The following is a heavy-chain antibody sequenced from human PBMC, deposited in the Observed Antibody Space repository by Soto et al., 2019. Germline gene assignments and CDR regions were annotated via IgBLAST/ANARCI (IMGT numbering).Heavy chain of an antibody. J-gene: IGHJ5*01. CDR2: VYWDDDK. CDR1: GFSLSSNGVG. CDR3: AHNFRGSGSDTGDRFDS. D-gene: IGHD3-10*01. Sequence: QITLKESGPTLVKPTQTLTLTCSFSGFSLSSNGVGVGWIRQPPGKALEFLALVYWDDDKRYSPSLKSRLTITQDTSKNQVVLTMTNMDPVDTATDYCAHNFRGSGSDTGDRFDSWGQGILVIVSS. V-gene: IGHV2-5*02.